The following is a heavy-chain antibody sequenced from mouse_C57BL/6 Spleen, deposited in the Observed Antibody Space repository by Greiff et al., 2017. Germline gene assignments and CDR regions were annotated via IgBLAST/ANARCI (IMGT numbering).Heavy chain of an antibody. V-gene: IGHV1-59*01. J-gene: IGHJ2*01. D-gene: IGHD2-3*01. Sequence: QVQLQQPGAELVRPGTSVKLSCKASGYTFTSYWMHWVKQRPGQGLEWIGVIDPSDSYTNYNQKFKGKATLTVDTSSSTAYMQLSSLTSEDSAVYYCARYDDYHYLDYWGQGTTLTVSS. CDR2: IDPSDSYT. CDR3: ARYDDYHYLDY. CDR1: GYTFTSYW.